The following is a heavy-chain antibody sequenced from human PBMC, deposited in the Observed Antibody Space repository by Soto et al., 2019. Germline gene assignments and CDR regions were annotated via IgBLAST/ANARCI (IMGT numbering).Heavy chain of an antibody. CDR3: ARETNVALTFNCHGMDV. CDR2: INPNTGST. CDR1: GYTFTTYY. V-gene: IGHV1-46*01. D-gene: IGHD1-1*01. Sequence: QVQLVQSGAEVKKPGASVKISCEASGYTFTTYYIHWVRQAPGQGLDWMGIINPNTGSTSSAPKCHGRLSVTTHTSTRTGYMEPSSARSVDTAVYFCARETNVALTFNCHGMDVWGQGTPVTVSS. J-gene: IGHJ6*01.